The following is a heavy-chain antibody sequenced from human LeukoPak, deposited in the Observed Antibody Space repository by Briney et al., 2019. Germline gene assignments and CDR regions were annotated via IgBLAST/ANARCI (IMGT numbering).Heavy chain of an antibody. CDR3: ARGGYCSSTSCYVRDLSY. CDR2: MNPKSGDT. CDR1: GYSFTNYD. D-gene: IGHD2-2*01. Sequence: ASVKVSCKASGYSFTNYDINWVRQATGQGLEWMGWMNPKSGDTGYSQKFQGRVFITRDTSINTAYMELSSLGSEDTAVYYCARGGYCSSTSCYVRDLSYWGQGTLVTVSS. J-gene: IGHJ4*02. V-gene: IGHV1-8*03.